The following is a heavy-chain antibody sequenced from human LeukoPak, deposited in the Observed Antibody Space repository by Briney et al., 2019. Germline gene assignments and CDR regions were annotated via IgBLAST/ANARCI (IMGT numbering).Heavy chain of an antibody. V-gene: IGHV3-7*01. Sequence: GGSLRLSCAASGFTFSSYWMSWVRQAPGKGLEWVANIKQDGSEKYYVDSVKGRFTISRDNAKNSLYLQMNSLRAEDTAVYYCARDKIVGATLFDYWGQGTLVTVSS. CDR3: ARDKIVGATLFDY. CDR2: IKQDGSEK. CDR1: GFTFSSYW. D-gene: IGHD1-26*01. J-gene: IGHJ4*02.